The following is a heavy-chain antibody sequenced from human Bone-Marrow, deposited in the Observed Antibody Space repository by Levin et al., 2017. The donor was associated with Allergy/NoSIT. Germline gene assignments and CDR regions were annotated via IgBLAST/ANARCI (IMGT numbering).Heavy chain of an antibody. Sequence: LSLTCAASGFTFSNSGMHWVRPAPGKGLEWVALISYDGNNKYYADSVKGRFSISRDNSKNTLYLQMNSLTAEDTAVYYCAKGSRSNPFDYWGQGTLVTVSS. V-gene: IGHV3-30*18. D-gene: IGHD2-2*01. CDR3: AKGSRSNPFDY. CDR2: ISYDGNNK. J-gene: IGHJ4*02. CDR1: GFTFSNSG.